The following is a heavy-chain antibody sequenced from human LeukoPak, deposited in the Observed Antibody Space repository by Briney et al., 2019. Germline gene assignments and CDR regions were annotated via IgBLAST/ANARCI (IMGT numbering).Heavy chain of an antibody. V-gene: IGHV1-69*04. CDR3: APEPSRSYSFDHLDF. CDR1: GGTFNNYA. CDR2: VVPMFGIR. Sequence: GASVKVSCKTSGGTFNNYAISWVRQAPGQGLEWMGRVVPMFGIRNYPQTFRGRVNITADKATNTVYMELRSLRAEDTAIYYCAPEPSRSYSFDHLDFWGLGTPVTVSS. D-gene: IGHD5-12*01. J-gene: IGHJ4*02.